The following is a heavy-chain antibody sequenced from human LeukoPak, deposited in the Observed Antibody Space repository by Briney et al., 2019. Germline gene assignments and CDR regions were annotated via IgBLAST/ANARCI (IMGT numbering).Heavy chain of an antibody. CDR1: GGPFSGYY. CDR3: ASPVGYCGGDCYSGWFDP. D-gene: IGHD2-21*02. Sequence: SETLSLTCAVYGGPFSGYYWSWIRQPPGKGLEWIGEINHSGSTNYNPSLKSRVTISVDTSKNQFSLKLSSVTAADTAVYYCASPVGYCGGDCYSGWFDPWGQGTLVTVSS. J-gene: IGHJ5*02. V-gene: IGHV4-34*01. CDR2: INHSGST.